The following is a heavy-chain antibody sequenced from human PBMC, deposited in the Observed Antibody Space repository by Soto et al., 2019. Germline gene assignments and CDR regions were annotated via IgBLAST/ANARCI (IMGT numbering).Heavy chain of an antibody. V-gene: IGHV4-34*01. J-gene: IGHJ6*02. D-gene: IGHD5-12*01. CDR2: INHSGST. Sequence: SETLSLTCAVYGGSFSGYYWSWIRQPPGKGLEWIGEINHSGSTNYNPSLKSRVTISVDTSKNQFSLKLSSVTAADTAVYYCARGWLRFGYYYYGMDVWGQGTTVTVSS. CDR3: ARGWLRFGYYYYGMDV. CDR1: GGSFSGYY.